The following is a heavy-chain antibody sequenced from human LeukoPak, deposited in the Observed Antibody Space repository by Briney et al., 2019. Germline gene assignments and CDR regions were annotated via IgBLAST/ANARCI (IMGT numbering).Heavy chain of an antibody. CDR2: IYYSGST. J-gene: IGHJ4*02. Sequence: SETLSLTCTVSGGSVSSSSCYWGWIRQPPGKGLEWIATIYYSGSTYYNPSLKSRVTISVDMSKNQFSLKLRSVTAADTAVYYCAREIFYCSRTSCYHYFDYWGRGTLVTVSS. D-gene: IGHD2-2*01. CDR1: GGSVSSSSCY. CDR3: AREIFYCSRTSCYHYFDY. V-gene: IGHV4-39*01.